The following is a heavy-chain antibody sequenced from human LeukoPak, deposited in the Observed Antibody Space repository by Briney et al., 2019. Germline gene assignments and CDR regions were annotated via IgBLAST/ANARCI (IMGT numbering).Heavy chain of an antibody. CDR1: GGSIRSSGFF. CDR3: ARGQGVPAARFDY. V-gene: IGHV4-39*07. J-gene: IGHJ4*02. CDR2: INHSGST. Sequence: SETLSLTCTVSGGSIRSSGFFWSWIRQPPGKGLEWIGEINHSGSTNYNPSLKSRVTISVDTSKNQFSLKLSSVTAADTAVYYCARGQGVPAARFDYWGQGTLVTVSS. D-gene: IGHD2-2*01.